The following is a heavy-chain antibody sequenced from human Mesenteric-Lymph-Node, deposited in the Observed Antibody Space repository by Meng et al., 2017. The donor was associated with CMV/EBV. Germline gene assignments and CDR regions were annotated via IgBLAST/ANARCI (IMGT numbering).Heavy chain of an antibody. J-gene: IGHJ6*02. CDR1: GFIFNSYW. V-gene: IGHV3-7*01. CDR2: IKSDGSEK. Sequence: GESLKISCAASGFIFNSYWMSWVRQAPGKGLEWVANIKSDGSEKYYVDSLMGRFIISRDNAQNSLYLQINSLSAEDTAVYYCARVGTRIVERGLDVWGQGTTVTVSS. D-gene: IGHD3-22*01. CDR3: ARVGTRIVERGLDV.